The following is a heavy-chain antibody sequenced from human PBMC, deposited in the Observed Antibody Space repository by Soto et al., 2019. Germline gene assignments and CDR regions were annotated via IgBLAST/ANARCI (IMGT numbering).Heavy chain of an antibody. CDR1: GYAFTSYC. Sequence: QVQLVQSGAEVKKPGASVKVSCKASGYAFTSYCMHWVRQAPGQGLEWMGIINPSGGSTSYAQKFQGRVTMTRDTSTSTVYMELISLRSEATAVYYCARAHTYYYDSSGHFDYWGQGTLVTVSS. D-gene: IGHD3-22*01. V-gene: IGHV1-46*01. J-gene: IGHJ4*02. CDR3: ARAHTYYYDSSGHFDY. CDR2: INPSGGST.